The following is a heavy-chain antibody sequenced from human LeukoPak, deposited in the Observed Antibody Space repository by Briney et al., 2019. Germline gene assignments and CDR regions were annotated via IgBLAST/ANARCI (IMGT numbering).Heavy chain of an antibody. CDR3: ARVCSSTSCYGAFDI. CDR2: IIPIFGTA. D-gene: IGHD2-2*01. Sequence: SVTDSFKASVGTFSSYAISWVRQAPGQGLEWMGGIIPIFGTANYAQKFQGRVTITTDESTSTAYMELSSLRSEDTAVYYCARVCSSTSCYGAFDIWGQGTMVTVSS. CDR1: VGTFSSYA. V-gene: IGHV1-69*05. J-gene: IGHJ3*02.